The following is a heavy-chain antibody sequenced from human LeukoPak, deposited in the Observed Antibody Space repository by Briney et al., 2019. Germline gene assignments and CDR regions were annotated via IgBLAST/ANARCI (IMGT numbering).Heavy chain of an antibody. CDR1: GYTFTGYY. D-gene: IGHD3-22*01. CDR3: ARGRYSYDSSGAFDI. J-gene: IGHJ3*02. CDR2: INPNSGGT. V-gene: IGHV1-2*02. Sequence: ASVKLSCKASGYTFTGYYIHWVRHAPGQGLEWMGWINPNSGGTNYAQKFQGRVTMTRDTSITTAYMELSRLRSDDTAVYYCARGRYSYDSSGAFDIWGQGTMVTVSS.